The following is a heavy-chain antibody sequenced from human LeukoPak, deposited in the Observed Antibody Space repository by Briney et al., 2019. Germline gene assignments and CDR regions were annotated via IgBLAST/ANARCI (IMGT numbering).Heavy chain of an antibody. CDR2: IYTSGST. CDR3: ARELGGSWYAYYFDY. J-gene: IGHJ4*02. CDR1: GGSISSYY. D-gene: IGHD6-13*01. Sequence: SETLSLTCTVSGGSISSYYWTWIRQPAGKGLEWIGRIYTSGSTNYNPSLESRVTMSVDTSKNQFSLKLSSVTAADTAVYYCARELGGSWYAYYFDYWGQGTLVTVSP. V-gene: IGHV4-4*07.